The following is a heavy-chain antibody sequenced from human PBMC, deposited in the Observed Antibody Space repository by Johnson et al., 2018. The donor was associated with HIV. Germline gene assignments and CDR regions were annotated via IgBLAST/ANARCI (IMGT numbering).Heavy chain of an antibody. J-gene: IGHJ3*02. CDR1: GFTFSSYA. Sequence: QVQLVESGGGVVQPGRSLRLSCAASGFTFSSYAMHWVRQAPAKGLEWVAVISYDGSNKYYADSVKGRFTISRDISKNTLYLEMNIMRAEDTAVYYCARGRSGILILDDAFDIWGQGTMVTVSS. CDR3: ARGRSGILILDDAFDI. V-gene: IGHV3-30*14. CDR2: ISYDGSNK. D-gene: IGHD1-14*01.